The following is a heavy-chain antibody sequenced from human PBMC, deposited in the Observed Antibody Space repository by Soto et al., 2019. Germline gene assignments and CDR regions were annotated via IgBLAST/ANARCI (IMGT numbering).Heavy chain of an antibody. Sequence: APVKVSCKASGYTFTSYAMHWVRQAPGQRLEWMGWINAGNGNTKYSQKFQGRVTITRDTSASTAYMELSSLRSEDTAVYYCARVPIEVVTAINYGMDVWGQGTTVTVSS. CDR3: ARVPIEVVTAINYGMDV. D-gene: IGHD2-21*02. CDR1: GYTFTSYA. J-gene: IGHJ6*02. V-gene: IGHV1-3*01. CDR2: INAGNGNT.